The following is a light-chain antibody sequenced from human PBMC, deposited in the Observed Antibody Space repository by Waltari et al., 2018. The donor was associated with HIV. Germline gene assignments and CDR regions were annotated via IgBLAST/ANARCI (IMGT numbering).Light chain of an antibody. CDR2: WAS. CDR3: QQYYDVPYT. V-gene: IGKV4-1*01. CDR1: QSILSTAGNRHY. Sequence: DIVMTQSPDSLAVSLGDRATINCKSSQSILSTAGNRHYLAWYQLRPGQAPNLLIYWASIRESGVPDLFRCSGSRTDFPLTINSLQAEVVSVYYCQQYYDVPYTFGQGTKLDI. J-gene: IGKJ2*01.